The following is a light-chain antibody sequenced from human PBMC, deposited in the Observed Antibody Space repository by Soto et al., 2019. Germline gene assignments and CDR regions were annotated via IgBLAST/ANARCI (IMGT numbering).Light chain of an antibody. V-gene: IGLV2-11*01. CDR1: SSDVGAYNY. CDR3: CSYSGSDSFVV. CDR2: FVT. Sequence: QSVLTQPRSVSGSPGQSVTVSCTGTSSDVGAYNYVSWYQQHPGKAPKLLIYFVTQRPSGVPDRFSGSKSGNTASLTISGLQADDEADYYCCSYSGSDSFVVLGGGTKLTVL. J-gene: IGLJ2*01.